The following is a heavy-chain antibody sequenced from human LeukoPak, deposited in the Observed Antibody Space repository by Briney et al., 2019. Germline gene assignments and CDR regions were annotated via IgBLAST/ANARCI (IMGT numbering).Heavy chain of an antibody. D-gene: IGHD3-10*01. J-gene: IGHJ4*02. CDR3: ARGGTAYYYSY. CDR2: IYYSGST. V-gene: IGHV4-31*03. Sequence: SQTLSLTCSVSGGSINSGGYYWSWIRQHPGKGLEWIGYIYYSGSTYYNPSLKSRVTISVDTSKNQFSLKLSSATAADTAVYFCARGGTAYYYSYWGQGTLVTVSS. CDR1: GGSINSGGYY.